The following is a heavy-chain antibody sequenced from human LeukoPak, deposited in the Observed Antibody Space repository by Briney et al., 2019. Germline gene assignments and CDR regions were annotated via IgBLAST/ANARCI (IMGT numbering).Heavy chain of an antibody. J-gene: IGHJ5*02. V-gene: IGHV4-59*11. CDR2: ISYSGST. D-gene: IGHD1-1*01. CDR1: GDSFSSHY. CDR3: ARYEVLMGTWFDP. Sequence: LENLSLTCTVSGDSFSSHYWSWVRQPPGEGLEWMGYISYSGSTNYNPSLKSRVTISVDTSKTQFSLKLSSVTAADTAVYYCARYEVLMGTWFDPWGQGTLVTVSS.